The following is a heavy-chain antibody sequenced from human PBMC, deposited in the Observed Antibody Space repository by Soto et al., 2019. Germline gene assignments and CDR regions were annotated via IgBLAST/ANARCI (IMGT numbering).Heavy chain of an antibody. CDR2: ISSSGSTI. V-gene: IGHV3-11*01. CDR3: ASANWNDDAFDI. Sequence: GGSLRLSCAASGFTFSDYYMSWIRQAPGKGLEWVSYISSSGSTIYYADSVKGRFTISRDNAKNSLYLQMNSLRAEDTAVHYCASANWNDDAFDIWGQGTMVTVSS. D-gene: IGHD1-1*01. CDR1: GFTFSDYY. J-gene: IGHJ3*02.